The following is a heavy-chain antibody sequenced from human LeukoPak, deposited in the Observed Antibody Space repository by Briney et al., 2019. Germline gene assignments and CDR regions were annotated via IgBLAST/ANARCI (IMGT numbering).Heavy chain of an antibody. V-gene: IGHV4-38-2*02. CDR1: GYSIRSGFY. CDR2: IYHSGIT. Sequence: SETLSLTCTVSGYSIRSGFYWGWIRQSPGKGLGWIGNIYHSGITYYTPSLKSRVTISVDTSKNQFYLKLSSVTAADTAVYYCARRRRTVTSSFYFDYWGQGTLVTVSS. CDR3: ARRRRTVTSSFYFDY. J-gene: IGHJ4*02. D-gene: IGHD4-17*01.